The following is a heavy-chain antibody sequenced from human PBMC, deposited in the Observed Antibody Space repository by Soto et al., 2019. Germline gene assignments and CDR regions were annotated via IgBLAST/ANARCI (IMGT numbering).Heavy chain of an antibody. CDR2: TYYRSKWYN. CDR3: AREMGHESHDGSGSYAPGDFDD. V-gene: IGHV6-1*01. J-gene: IGHJ4*02. Sequence: PSQTLSLTCAISGDSVSSNSAAWNWIRQSPSRGLEWLGRTYYRSKWYNDYAVSVKSRITINPDTSKNQFSLQLNSVTPEDTAVYYCAREMGHESHDGSGSYAPGDFDDWGQGTLVTVAS. CDR1: GDSVSSNSAA. D-gene: IGHD3-10*01.